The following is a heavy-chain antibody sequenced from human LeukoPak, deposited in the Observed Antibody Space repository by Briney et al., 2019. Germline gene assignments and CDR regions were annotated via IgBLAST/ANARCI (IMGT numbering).Heavy chain of an antibody. V-gene: IGHV1-8*03. Sequence: ASVKVSCKASGYTFTSYDINWVRQATGQGLEWMGWMNPNSGNTGYAQKFQGRVTITRNTSISTAYMELSSLRSEDTAVYYCARGGSIAVEEVTNDYWGQGTLVTVSS. CDR2: MNPNSGNT. CDR1: GYTFTSYD. CDR3: ARGGSIAVEEVTNDY. D-gene: IGHD6-19*01. J-gene: IGHJ4*02.